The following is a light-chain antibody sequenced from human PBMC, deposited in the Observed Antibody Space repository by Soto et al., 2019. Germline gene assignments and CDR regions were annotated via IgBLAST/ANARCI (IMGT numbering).Light chain of an antibody. CDR1: QSVSSK. J-gene: IGKJ1*01. Sequence: EIVMTQSPATLSVSPGEGATLSCRASQSVSSKLAWYQQKPGQAPRLLIYGASTRATGIPARFSGSGSGTEFTIIISSLQSEDSAVYYCQQYNSCLWTFGQGTKVEIK. V-gene: IGKV3-15*01. CDR3: QQYNSCLWT. CDR2: GAS.